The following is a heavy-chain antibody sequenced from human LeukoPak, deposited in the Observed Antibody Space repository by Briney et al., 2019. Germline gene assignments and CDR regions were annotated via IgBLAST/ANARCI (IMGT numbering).Heavy chain of an antibody. CDR3: ARVKGYYYDSSGYYYFDY. CDR2: ISSSSSYI. J-gene: IGHJ4*02. D-gene: IGHD3-22*01. Sequence: GGSLRLSCAASGFTFSSYSMNWVRQAPGKGLEWVSSISSSSSYIYYADSVKGRFTISRDNAKNSLFLQMNSLRAEDTAVFYCARVKGYYYDSSGYYYFDYWGQGTLVTVSS. CDR1: GFTFSSYS. V-gene: IGHV3-21*01.